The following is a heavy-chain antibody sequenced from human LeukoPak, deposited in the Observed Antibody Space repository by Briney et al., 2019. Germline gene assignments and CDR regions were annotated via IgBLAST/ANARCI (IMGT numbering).Heavy chain of an antibody. CDR1: GGSISSYY. CDR2: IYYSGST. J-gene: IGHJ4*02. D-gene: IGHD5-18*01. Sequence: SETLSLTCTVSGGSISSYYWSWIRQPPGKGLEWIGYIYYSGSTNYNPSLKSRVTISVDTSKNQFSLKLSSVTAADTAVYYCARDNKGYSYGYFDYWGQGTLVTVSS. CDR3: ARDNKGYSYGYFDY. V-gene: IGHV4-59*01.